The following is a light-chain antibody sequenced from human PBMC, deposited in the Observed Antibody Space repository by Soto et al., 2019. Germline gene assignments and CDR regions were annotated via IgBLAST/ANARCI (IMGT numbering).Light chain of an antibody. Sequence: QSALTQPASVSGSPGQSITISCTGSSNDVGAFNYVSWYRHSPGEAPKVLIRGVSIRPSGVSIRFSASKSANTASLTISGLQAEDEALYYCLLFYGGAHRVFGGGTKLTVL. CDR2: GVS. CDR1: SNDVGAFNY. J-gene: IGLJ3*02. CDR3: LLFYGGAHRV. V-gene: IGLV2-14*03.